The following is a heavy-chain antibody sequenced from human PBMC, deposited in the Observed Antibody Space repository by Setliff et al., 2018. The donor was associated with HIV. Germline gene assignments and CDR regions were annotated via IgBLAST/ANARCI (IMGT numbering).Heavy chain of an antibody. Sequence: PSETLSLTCIVSGASISSGGHYWSWIRQQPGKGLEWIGYIHYTGSHFYNPSLMSRVTISVDKSKNQISLRLNSMTAADTAVYYCARGIAVAGPYFDYWGQGTLVTVSS. J-gene: IGHJ4*02. CDR2: IHYTGSH. V-gene: IGHV4-31*02. CDR3: ARGIAVAGPYFDY. D-gene: IGHD6-19*01. CDR1: GASISSGGHY.